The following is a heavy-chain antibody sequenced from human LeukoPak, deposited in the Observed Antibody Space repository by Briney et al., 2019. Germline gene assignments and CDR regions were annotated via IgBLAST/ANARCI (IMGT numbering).Heavy chain of an antibody. CDR2: ISSSGSTI. D-gene: IGHD2-8*02. J-gene: IGHJ6*03. CDR3: ARDPGPTGRYYYYYMDV. Sequence: GGSLRLSCAASGFTFSSYEMNWVRQAPGKGLEWVSYISSSGSTIYYADSVKGRFTISRDNAKNSLYLQMNSLRAEDTAVYYCARDPGPTGRYYYYYMDVWGKGTTVAVSS. CDR1: GFTFSSYE. V-gene: IGHV3-48*03.